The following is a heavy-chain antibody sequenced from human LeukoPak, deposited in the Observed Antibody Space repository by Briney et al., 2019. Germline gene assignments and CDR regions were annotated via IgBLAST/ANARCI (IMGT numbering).Heavy chain of an antibody. CDR3: AGSAWYLFDY. D-gene: IGHD6-19*01. Sequence: SQTLSLTCAISGDSVSSNSAAWNWIRQSPSRGLGWLGRTYYRSKWYYDYAVSVKSRITINPDTSKNQFSLHLNSVTPEDTAVYYCAGSAWYLFDYWGQGTLVTVSS. V-gene: IGHV6-1*01. CDR1: GDSVSSNSAA. J-gene: IGHJ4*02. CDR2: TYYRSKWYY.